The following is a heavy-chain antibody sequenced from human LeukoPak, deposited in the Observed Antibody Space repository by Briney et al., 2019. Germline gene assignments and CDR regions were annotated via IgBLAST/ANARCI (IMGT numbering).Heavy chain of an antibody. Sequence: SETLSLTCTVSGGSISSYYWSWIRQPPGKGLEWIGYFSYTGSTNYNPSLRSRVIISVDTSKNQFSLKLSSVTAADTAVYYCARDVVAAAGTWDYWGQGTLVTVSS. J-gene: IGHJ4*02. CDR1: GGSISSYY. CDR3: ARDVVAAAGTWDY. CDR2: FSYTGST. V-gene: IGHV4-59*12. D-gene: IGHD6-13*01.